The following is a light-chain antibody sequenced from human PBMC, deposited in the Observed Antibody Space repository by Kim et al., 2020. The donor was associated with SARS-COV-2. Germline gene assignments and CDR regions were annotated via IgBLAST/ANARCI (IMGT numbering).Light chain of an antibody. Sequence: QSVLTQPPSASGTPGQRVTISCSRSSTNIGSNYVYWYHQLPGTAPKLLIYRDNQRPSGVPDRFSGSKSGTSASLAISGPRAEDEADYYCSAWDDRLGGVVFGGGTQLTVL. CDR2: RDN. CDR3: SAWDDRLGGVV. J-gene: IGLJ2*01. V-gene: IGLV1-47*01. CDR1: STNIGSNY.